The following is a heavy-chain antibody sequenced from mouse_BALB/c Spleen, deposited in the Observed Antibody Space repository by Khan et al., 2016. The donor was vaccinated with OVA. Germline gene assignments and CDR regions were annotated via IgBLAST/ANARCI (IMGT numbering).Heavy chain of an antibody. J-gene: IGHJ2*01. D-gene: IGHD1-2*01. V-gene: IGHV3-2*02. CDR1: GYSITSGYG. Sequence: EVELVESGPGLVKPSQSLSLTCTVTGYSITSGYGRNWIRQFPGNKLEWMGYISYSGSTNYNPSLKSRTSITRDTSKNQFFLQLNSVTTEDTATYYCARTARIKYWGQGTTVTVSA. CDR2: ISYSGST. CDR3: ARTARIKY.